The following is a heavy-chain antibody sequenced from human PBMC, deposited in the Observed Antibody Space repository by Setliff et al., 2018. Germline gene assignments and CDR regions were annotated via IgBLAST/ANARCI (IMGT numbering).Heavy chain of an antibody. D-gene: IGHD6-13*01. V-gene: IGHV3-49*04. Sequence: PGGSLRLSCEASGFIFGDYVMSWVRQAPGKGLEWVGFIRRKAFGETTEYAASVKGRFTISRDDSKSIAYLQMNSLKTEDTAVYYCTRDIMDYSSSRPFDHWGQGTLVTVSS. CDR2: IRRKAFGETT. CDR3: TRDIMDYSSSRPFDH. J-gene: IGHJ4*02. CDR1: GFIFGDYV.